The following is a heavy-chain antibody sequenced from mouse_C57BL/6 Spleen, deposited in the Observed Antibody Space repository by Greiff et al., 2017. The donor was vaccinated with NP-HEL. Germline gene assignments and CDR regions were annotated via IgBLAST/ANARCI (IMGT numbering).Heavy chain of an antibody. D-gene: IGHD1-1*01. V-gene: IGHV1-69*01. CDR1: GYTFTSYW. CDR2: IDPSDSYT. CDR3: ARYYGSSSFDV. Sequence: VQLQQPGAELVMPGASVKLSCKASGYTFTSYWMHWVKQRPGQGLEWIGEIDPSDSYTNYNQKFKGKSTLTVDKSSSTAYMQLSSLTSEDSAVYYCARYYGSSSFDVWGTGITVTVSS. J-gene: IGHJ1*03.